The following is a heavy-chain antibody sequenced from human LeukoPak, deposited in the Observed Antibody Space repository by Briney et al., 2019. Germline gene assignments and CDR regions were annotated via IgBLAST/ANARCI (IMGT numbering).Heavy chain of an antibody. D-gene: IGHD3-10*01. CDR2: NSGSGGST. V-gene: IGHV3-23*01. CDR3: ARSSITMVRSRYYFDY. Sequence: GGSLRLSCAASGFTFSNYAMTWVRQAPGKGLEWVSDNSGSGGSTYYADSVKGRFTISRDNAKNSLYLQMNSLRAEDTAVYYCARSSITMVRSRYYFDYWGQGTLVTVSS. CDR1: GFTFSNYA. J-gene: IGHJ4*02.